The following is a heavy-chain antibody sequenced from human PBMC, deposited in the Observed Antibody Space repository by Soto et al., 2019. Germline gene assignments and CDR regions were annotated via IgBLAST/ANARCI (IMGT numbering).Heavy chain of an antibody. CDR3: VRLPTGIRPGWFDS. CDR1: AYSFTSHW. Sequence: GESLKISCKGSAYSFTSHWIGWVRQMPGKGLEWMGNIYPGDSETRYSPSFQGQVTISVDKSGNTAYVHWSSLKASDTAMYYCVRLPTGIRPGWFDSWGQGTLVTVS. CDR2: IYPGDSET. D-gene: IGHD1-1*01. J-gene: IGHJ5*01. V-gene: IGHV5-51*01.